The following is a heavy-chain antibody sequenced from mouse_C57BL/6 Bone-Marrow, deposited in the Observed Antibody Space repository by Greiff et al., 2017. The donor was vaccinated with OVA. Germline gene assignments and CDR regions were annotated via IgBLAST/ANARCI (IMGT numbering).Heavy chain of an antibody. D-gene: IGHD1-1*01. J-gene: IGHJ1*03. CDR2: ISNGGGST. Sequence: EVQGVESGGGLVQPGGSLKLSCAASGFTFSDYYMYWVRQTPEKRLEWVAYISNGGGSTYYPDTVKGRFTISRDNAKNTLYLQMSRLKSEDTAMYYCARYYGSLWYFDVWGTGTTVTVSS. CDR1: GFTFSDYY. V-gene: IGHV5-12*01. CDR3: ARYYGSLWYFDV.